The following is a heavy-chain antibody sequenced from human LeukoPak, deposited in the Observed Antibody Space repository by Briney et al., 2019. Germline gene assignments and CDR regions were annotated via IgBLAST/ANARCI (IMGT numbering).Heavy chain of an antibody. V-gene: IGHV1-69*05. D-gene: IGHD3-10*01. CDR3: ASGGSGSYYQELHY. CDR2: IIPSFDTA. J-gene: IGHJ4*02. CDR1: GGTFSSYA. Sequence: SVKVSCNASGGTFSSYAISWLRQAPGQGLEWMGGIIPSFDTANYAQEFEGRVTITTDEYTSKAYMELSSLRSEDAGVYYCASGGSGSYYQELHYWGQRTLVSV.